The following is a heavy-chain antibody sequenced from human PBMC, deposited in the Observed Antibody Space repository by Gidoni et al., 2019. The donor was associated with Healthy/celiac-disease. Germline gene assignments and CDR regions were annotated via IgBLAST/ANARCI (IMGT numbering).Heavy chain of an antibody. V-gene: IGHV3-43*01. CDR1: GLTFDDYT. CDR3: AKAIDSAAILDLVPAYGMDV. D-gene: IGHD2-2*02. J-gene: IGHJ6*02. CDR2: ISWDGGST. Sequence: EVQLVESGGVVVQPGGSLRLSCAASGLTFDDYTMHWVRQAPGKGLEWVVFISWDGGSTYYADSVKVRFTISRDNSKNSLYLQMNSLRTEDTALYYCAKAIDSAAILDLVPAYGMDVWGQGTTVTVSS.